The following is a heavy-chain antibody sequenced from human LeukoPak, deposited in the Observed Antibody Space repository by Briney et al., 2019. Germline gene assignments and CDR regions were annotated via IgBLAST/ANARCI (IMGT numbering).Heavy chain of an antibody. CDR3: ARRPAADAFDI. CDR2: IYPGDSDT. J-gene: IGHJ3*02. CDR1: GYSFTSYW. D-gene: IGHD2-2*01. V-gene: IGHV5-51*01. Sequence: GESLKISCKGPGYSFTSYWIGWVGHMPGKGLEWMGIIYPGDSDTRYSPSFQGQVTISADKSISTAYLQWSSLKASDTAMYYCARRPAADAFDIWSQGTMVTVSS.